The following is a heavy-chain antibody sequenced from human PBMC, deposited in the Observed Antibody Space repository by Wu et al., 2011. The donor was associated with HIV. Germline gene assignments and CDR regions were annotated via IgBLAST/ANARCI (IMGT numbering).Heavy chain of an antibody. CDR1: VGPSVDTT. J-gene: IGHJ3*02. D-gene: IGHD5-12*01. CDR2: ISHLGST. CDR3: ARGGGGYSGYVGSAFDI. V-gene: IGHV4-34*01. Sequence: VQLVQWGAGLLKPSETLSSPALSMVGPSVDTTGIGSDSPREGTGVDWEISHLGSTNYNASLKSRLSISVDMSKNQFSLNLNSVTAADTAVYYCARGGGGYSGYVGSAFDIWGQGTMVTVSS.